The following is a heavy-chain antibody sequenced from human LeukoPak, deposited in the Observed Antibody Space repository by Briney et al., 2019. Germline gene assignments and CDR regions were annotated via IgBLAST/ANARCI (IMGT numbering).Heavy chain of an antibody. CDR3: AKDGPTGYCSGGSCYDWFDP. Sequence: PGGSLRLSCAASGFTLSSYGMHWVRQAPGKGLEWVAFIRYDGSNKYYADSVKGRFTISRDNSKNTLYLQMNSLRAEDTAVYYCAKDGPTGYCSGGSCYDWFDPWGQGTLVTVSS. CDR1: GFTLSSYG. D-gene: IGHD2-15*01. J-gene: IGHJ5*02. CDR2: IRYDGSNK. V-gene: IGHV3-30*02.